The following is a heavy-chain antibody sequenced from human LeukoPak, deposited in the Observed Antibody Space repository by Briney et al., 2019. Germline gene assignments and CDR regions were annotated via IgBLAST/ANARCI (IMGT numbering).Heavy chain of an antibody. CDR1: GGSFSGYY. J-gene: IGHJ5*02. CDR3: ARGLKPIMVRGVKPSRWFDP. D-gene: IGHD3-10*01. V-gene: IGHV4-34*01. CDR2: INHSGST. Sequence: PSETLSLTCAVYGGSFSGYYWSWIRQPPGKGLEWIEEINHSGSTNYNPSLKSRVTISVDTSKNQFSLKLSSVTAADTAVYYCARGLKPIMVRGVKPSRWFDPWGQGTLVTVSS.